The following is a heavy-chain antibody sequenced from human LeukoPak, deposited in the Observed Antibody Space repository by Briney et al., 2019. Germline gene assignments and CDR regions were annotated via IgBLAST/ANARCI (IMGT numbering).Heavy chain of an antibody. D-gene: IGHD6-19*01. J-gene: IGHJ4*02. CDR1: GFTFSDYA. CDR2: ISGSGGTT. V-gene: IGHV3-23*01. Sequence: QPGASLILSCASSGFTFSDYAMSCLRQAPGEGLEWVSVISGSGGTTIYADSVTGRITISRDNSENTLYLQMHSLRAEDTAVYYCVPQPSRIPVAVAYFDYWGEGTLVTVSS. CDR3: VPQPSRIPVAVAYFDY.